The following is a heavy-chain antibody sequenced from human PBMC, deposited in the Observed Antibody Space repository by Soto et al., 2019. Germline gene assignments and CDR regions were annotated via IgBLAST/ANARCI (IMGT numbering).Heavy chain of an antibody. Sequence: EASVNVSCKASGGTFSSYTISWVRQAPGQGLEWMGRIIPILGIANYAQKFQGRVTITADKSTSTAYMELSSLRSEDTAVYYCARVGASNKDYFDYWGQGTLVTVSS. J-gene: IGHJ4*02. CDR2: IIPILGIA. D-gene: IGHD1-26*01. CDR1: GGTFSSYT. V-gene: IGHV1-69*02. CDR3: ARVGASNKDYFDY.